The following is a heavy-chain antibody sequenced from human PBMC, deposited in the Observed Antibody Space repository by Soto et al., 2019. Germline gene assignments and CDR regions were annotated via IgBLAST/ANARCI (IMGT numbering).Heavy chain of an antibody. J-gene: IGHJ6*02. CDR2: IYYSGNT. Sequence: TLSLTCPVYGGSISSGGYYWSWIRQHPGKDLEWLGYIYYSGNTYYNPSLKSRVTISVDTSKNQCSLKLSSVTAADTAVYYCAREDENYYGMDVWGQGTTVTVSS. V-gene: IGHV4-31*03. CDR3: AREDENYYGMDV. CDR1: GGSISSGGYY.